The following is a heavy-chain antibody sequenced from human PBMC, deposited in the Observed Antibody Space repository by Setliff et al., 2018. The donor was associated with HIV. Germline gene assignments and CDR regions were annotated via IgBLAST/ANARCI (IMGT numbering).Heavy chain of an antibody. J-gene: IGHJ4*02. CDR3: ARARYYDYIWGSYPHFDY. V-gene: IGHV1-69*10. D-gene: IGHD3-16*02. CDR2: IIPLLEIK. Sequence: GASVKVSCKTSGGTFSSKAISWVRQAPGQGLEWMGGIIPLLEIKNHAQKFQGRLTITADKSTSTVYLDLSSLRSEDTAIYYCARARYYDYIWGSYPHFDYWGQGTLVTVSS. CDR1: GGTFSSKA.